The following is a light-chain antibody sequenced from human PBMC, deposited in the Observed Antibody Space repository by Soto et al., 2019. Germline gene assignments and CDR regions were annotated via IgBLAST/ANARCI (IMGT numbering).Light chain of an antibody. CDR2: DVS. CDR3: SSYTSSSTYV. CDR1: SSAVGGYNY. J-gene: IGLJ1*01. V-gene: IGLV2-14*01. Sequence: QSALTQPASLSGSPGQSITISCTGTSSAVGGYNYVSWYQQHPSKAPKLMIYDVSNRPSGVSNRFSGSKSGNTASLTISGLQAEDEADYYCSSYTSSSTYVFGTGTKVTVL.